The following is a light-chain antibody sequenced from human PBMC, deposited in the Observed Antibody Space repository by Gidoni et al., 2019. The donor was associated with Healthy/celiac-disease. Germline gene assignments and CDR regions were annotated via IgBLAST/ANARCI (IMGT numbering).Light chain of an antibody. CDR3: QQYKSYSPT. Sequence: DIHIPQSPSTLSASVGDRVTITCRASQSISSLFAWYHQKPGKAPKLLIYDASSLESGVPSRFSGSGSGTEFTLTISSLQPDDFATYYCQQYKSYSPTFGQGTKVEIK. CDR2: DAS. CDR1: QSISSL. J-gene: IGKJ1*01. V-gene: IGKV1-5*01.